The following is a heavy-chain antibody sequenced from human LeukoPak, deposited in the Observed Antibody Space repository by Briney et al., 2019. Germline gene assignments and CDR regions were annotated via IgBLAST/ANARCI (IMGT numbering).Heavy chain of an antibody. CDR3: ARDEVVVAAELDY. Sequence: GGSLRLSCAAPVFTFCNYSIHWVRQAPGKGLEWVSSISSSSSYIYYADSVKGRFTISRDNAKNSLYLQMKSLRAEDTAVYYCARDEVVVAAELDYWGKGTLVTVSS. V-gene: IGHV3-21*01. D-gene: IGHD2-15*01. J-gene: IGHJ4*02. CDR2: ISSSSSYI. CDR1: VFTFCNYS.